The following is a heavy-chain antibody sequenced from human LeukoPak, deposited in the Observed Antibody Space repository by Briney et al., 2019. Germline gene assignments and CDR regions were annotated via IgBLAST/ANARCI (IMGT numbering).Heavy chain of an antibody. D-gene: IGHD6-13*01. CDR1: GFTFSSYG. CDR2: IRYDGNDK. CDR3: ASQGAQQLAPYYYYYMDV. Sequence: GGSLRLSCAASGFTFSSYGMHWVRQAPGQGLEWVAFIRYDGNDKYYADSVKGRFTISRHNSKNTLYLQMSSLKTEDTAVYYCASQGAQQLAPYYYYYMDVWGKGTTVTVSS. V-gene: IGHV3-30*02. J-gene: IGHJ6*03.